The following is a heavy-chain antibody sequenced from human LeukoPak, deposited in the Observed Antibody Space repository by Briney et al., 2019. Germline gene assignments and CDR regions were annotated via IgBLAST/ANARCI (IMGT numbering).Heavy chain of an antibody. CDR3: ASLGGTYDY. Sequence: SETLSLTCTVSGGSISSYFWSWIRQPPGKGLEWIGYIYNSGSTKYNPSLLSRVSISVHTSKSQVSLKLSSVTAADTAVYYCASLGGTYDYWGQGTLVTVSS. CDR2: IYNSGST. V-gene: IGHV4-59*08. D-gene: IGHD1-26*01. J-gene: IGHJ4*02. CDR1: GGSISSYF.